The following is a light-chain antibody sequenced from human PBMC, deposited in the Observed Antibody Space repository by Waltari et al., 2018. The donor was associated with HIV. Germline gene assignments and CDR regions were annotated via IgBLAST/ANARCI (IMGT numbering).Light chain of an antibody. V-gene: IGLV2-14*03. Sequence: QSALTQPASVSGSPGQSITISCTGTRRDVGGYNYVSWYQQHPGKAPKLMIYDVSNRPSGVSNRFSGSKSGNTASLTISGLQAEDEADYYCSSYTSSSSLLVFGGGTKLTVL. CDR2: DVS. CDR1: RRDVGGYNY. CDR3: SSYTSSSSLLV. J-gene: IGLJ3*02.